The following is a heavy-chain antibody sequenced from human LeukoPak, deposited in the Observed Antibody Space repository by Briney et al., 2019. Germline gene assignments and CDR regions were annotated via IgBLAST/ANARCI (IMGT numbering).Heavy chain of an antibody. CDR1: GGSISSYY. Sequence: PSETLSLTCTVSGGSISSYYWSWIRQPPGKGLEWIGYIYYSGSTNYNPSLKSRVTISVDTSKNQFSLKLSSVTAADTAVYYCARLRYYYGSGSYSIDYWGQGTLVTASS. J-gene: IGHJ4*02. V-gene: IGHV4-59*08. D-gene: IGHD3-10*01. CDR2: IYYSGST. CDR3: ARLRYYYGSGSYSIDY.